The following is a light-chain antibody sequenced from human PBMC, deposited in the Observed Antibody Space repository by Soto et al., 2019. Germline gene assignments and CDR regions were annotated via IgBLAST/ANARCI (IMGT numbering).Light chain of an antibody. Sequence: QSALTQPASVSGSPGQSITISCTGTSSDVGDYNYVSWYQQHPGKAPKLMICDVSNRPSGVSDRFSGSKSGNTASLTISGLQAEDEADYYCSSNTSSSSMVFGGGTKVTVL. CDR1: SSDVGDYNY. CDR2: DVS. V-gene: IGLV2-14*01. J-gene: IGLJ2*01. CDR3: SSNTSSSSMV.